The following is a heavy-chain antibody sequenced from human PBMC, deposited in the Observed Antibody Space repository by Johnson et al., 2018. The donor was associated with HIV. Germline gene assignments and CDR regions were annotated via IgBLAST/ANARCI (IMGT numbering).Heavy chain of an antibody. V-gene: IGHV3-9*01. D-gene: IGHD6-13*01. Sequence: VQLVESGGGLVQPGRSPRLSCAASGFTFDDYVMHWVRQAPGKGLEWVSGISWNSGSIGYADSVKGRFTISRASAKNSLYLQMNSLRAEDTAVYYCTKDRDSSSWYPGDAFDIWGQGTMVTVSA. J-gene: IGHJ3*02. CDR2: ISWNSGSI. CDR1: GFTFDDYV. CDR3: TKDRDSSSWYPGDAFDI.